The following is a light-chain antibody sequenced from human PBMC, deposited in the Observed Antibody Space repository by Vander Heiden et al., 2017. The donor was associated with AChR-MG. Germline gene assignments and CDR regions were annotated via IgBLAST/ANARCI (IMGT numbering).Light chain of an antibody. J-gene: IGLJ1*01. CDR3: CSYAASYV. V-gene: IGLV2-23*02. CDR2: EVN. Sequence: QSALTQPASVSGSPGQSITISCTGTIRDIGTYDLGAWYQHLPGKAPQLIIYEVNQRPSGVSKRFSGSKSGNTASLTISGLQAEDEADYFCCSYAASYVFGTGTRVTVL. CDR1: IRDIGTYDL.